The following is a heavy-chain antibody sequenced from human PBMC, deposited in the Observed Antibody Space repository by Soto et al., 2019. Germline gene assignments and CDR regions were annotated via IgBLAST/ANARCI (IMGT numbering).Heavy chain of an antibody. CDR3: AKDLGRGDYYFDY. CDR2: ISYDGSNK. CDR1: GFTFSSYG. D-gene: IGHD4-17*01. V-gene: IGHV3-30*18. J-gene: IGHJ4*02. Sequence: PGGSLRLSCAASGFTFSSYGMHRVRQAPGKGLEWVAVISYDGSNKYYADSVKGRFTISRDNSKNTLYLQMNSLRAEDTAVYYCAKDLGRGDYYFDYWGQGTLVTVSS.